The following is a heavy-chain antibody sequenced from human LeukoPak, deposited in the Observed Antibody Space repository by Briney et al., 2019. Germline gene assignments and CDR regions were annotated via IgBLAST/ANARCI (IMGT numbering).Heavy chain of an antibody. CDR3: ARGAAIGYY. CDR1: GYTLTELS. CDR2: INPNSGGT. V-gene: IGHV1-2*02. D-gene: IGHD6-25*01. J-gene: IGHJ4*02. Sequence: ASVKVSCKVSGYTLTELSMHWVRQAPGQGLEWMGWINPNSGGTNYAQKFQGRVTMTRDTSISTAYMELSRLRSDDTAVYYCARGAAIGYYWGQGTLVTVSS.